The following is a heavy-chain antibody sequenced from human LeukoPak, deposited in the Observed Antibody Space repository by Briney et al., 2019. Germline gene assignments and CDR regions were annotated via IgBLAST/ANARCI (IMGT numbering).Heavy chain of an antibody. CDR3: ARDTSGYCSTSRCYGSWYFDL. CDR1: GFTFSSYA. Sequence: HAGGSLRLSCATSGFTFSSYAMHWVRQAPGKGLEWVAVISYDGSNKYYADSVKGRFTISGDNSKNTLYLQMNSLGAEDTAVFYCARDTSGYCSTSRCYGSWYFDLWGRGTLVTVSS. D-gene: IGHD2-2*01. J-gene: IGHJ2*01. V-gene: IGHV3-30*14. CDR2: ISYDGSNK.